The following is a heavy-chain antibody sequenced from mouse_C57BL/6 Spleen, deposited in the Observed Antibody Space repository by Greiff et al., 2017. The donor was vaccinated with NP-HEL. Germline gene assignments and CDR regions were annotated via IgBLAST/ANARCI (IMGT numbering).Heavy chain of an antibody. CDR1: GYTFTSYW. J-gene: IGHJ2*01. D-gene: IGHD2-4*01. CDR2: IYPGNSDT. CDR3: TRGLDYDEDY. V-gene: IGHV1-5*01. Sequence: VQLQQSGTVLARPGASVKMSCKTSGYTFTSYWMHWVKQRPGQGLEWIGAIYPGNSDTNYNQKFKGKATLTAVTSASTAYMELSSLTNEDSAVYYCTRGLDYDEDYWGQGTTLTVSS.